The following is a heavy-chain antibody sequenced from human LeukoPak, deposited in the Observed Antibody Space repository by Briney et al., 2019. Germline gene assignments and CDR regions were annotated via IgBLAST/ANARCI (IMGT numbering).Heavy chain of an antibody. CDR3: AKDLQVLRFLEWFPDY. V-gene: IGHV3-21*04. CDR1: GFTFSSNS. J-gene: IGHJ4*02. CDR2: ISSSSSYI. D-gene: IGHD3-3*01. Sequence: GGSLRLSCAASGFTFSSNSMNWVRQAPGKGLEWVSSISSSSSYIYYADSVKGRFTISRDNAKNSLYLQMNSLRAEDTAVYYCAKDLQVLRFLEWFPDYWGQGTLVAVSS.